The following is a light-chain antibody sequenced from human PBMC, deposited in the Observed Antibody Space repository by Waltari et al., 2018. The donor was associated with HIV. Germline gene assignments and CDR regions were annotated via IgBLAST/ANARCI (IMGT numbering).Light chain of an antibody. Sequence: EVVMTQSPATLSVSPGERVTLSCRASQSVSSNLAWYQQTPGQAPRLLIYDASTRASGVPARFSGSGSGTDFTLTITSLQSEDFAVYYCQQYNNWPPCTFGQGTRVQIK. CDR1: QSVSSN. V-gene: IGKV3-15*01. CDR3: QQYNNWPPCT. J-gene: IGKJ1*01. CDR2: DAS.